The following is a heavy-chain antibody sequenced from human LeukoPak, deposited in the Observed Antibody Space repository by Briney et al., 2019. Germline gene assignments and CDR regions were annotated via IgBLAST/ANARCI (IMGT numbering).Heavy chain of an antibody. Sequence: GGSLSLSCAASGFTFSTYGVHWVRQAPGRGMEWVAFIRYYVNAEYYADSVKGRFNISRDDSKNTLYLQMDSVRAEDTAVYYCANLSVPLVVIAAGGFDYWGQGALLTVSS. V-gene: IGHV3-30*02. J-gene: IGHJ4*02. CDR3: ANLSVPLVVIAAGGFDY. D-gene: IGHD3-22*01. CDR2: IRYYVNAE. CDR1: GFTFSTYG.